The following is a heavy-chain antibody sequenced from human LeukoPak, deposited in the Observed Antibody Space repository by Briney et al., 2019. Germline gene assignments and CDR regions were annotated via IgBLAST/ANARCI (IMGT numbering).Heavy chain of an antibody. D-gene: IGHD4-23*01. CDR2: INTDGNTT. CDR3: AGAASRVTSPDY. V-gene: IGHV3-74*01. J-gene: IGHJ4*02. CDR1: RFIFSSYW. Sequence: PGGSLRLSCAASRFIFSSYWMHWVRQAPGKGLVWVSRINTDGNTTTYADSVKGRFTISRDNAKNTLYLQMNSLRAEDTAVYYCAGAASRVTSPDYWGQGTLVTVSS.